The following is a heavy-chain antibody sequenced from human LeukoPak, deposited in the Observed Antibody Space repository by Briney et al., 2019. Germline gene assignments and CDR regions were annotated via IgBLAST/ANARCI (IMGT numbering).Heavy chain of an antibody. J-gene: IGHJ4*02. CDR1: GFTVSSNF. D-gene: IGHD6-13*01. Sequence: GGSLRLSCAASGFTVSSNFMSWVRQAPGKGLEWVSVIYSGGSTYYADSVKGRFTISRDNSKNTLYLQMNSLRAEDTAVYYCASANSSSWPHEYDYWGQGTLVTVSS. CDR2: IYSGGST. CDR3: ASANSSSWPHEYDY. V-gene: IGHV3-53*01.